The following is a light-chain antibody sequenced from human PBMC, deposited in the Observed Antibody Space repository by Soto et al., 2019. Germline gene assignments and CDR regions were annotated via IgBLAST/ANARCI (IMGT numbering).Light chain of an antibody. J-gene: IGKJ1*01. CDR1: QRVTSNY. CDR3: QQYGSSPEWT. V-gene: IGKV3-20*01. Sequence: IVLTLSPGTLSLSPGERATLSCRPSQRVTSNYLTWYQQKPGQAPRLLIYAASSRATGIPDRFSGSGSGTDFTLTISRLEPEDFAVYYCQQYGSSPEWTFGQGTKVDIK. CDR2: AAS.